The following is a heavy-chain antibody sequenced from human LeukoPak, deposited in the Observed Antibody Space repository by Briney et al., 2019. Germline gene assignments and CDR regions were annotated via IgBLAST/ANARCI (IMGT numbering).Heavy chain of an antibody. CDR1: GGSISTSGYY. V-gene: IGHV4-39*02. CDR2: VSYSGST. Sequence: SETLSLTCTVSGGSISTSGYYWGWIRQPPGKGLEWIGSVSYSGSTYYNPSLKSRVTISVDTSENQFSLQLSSVTAAGTAVYYCARDQGSGWGQGTLVTVSS. CDR3: ARDQGSG. D-gene: IGHD6-19*01. J-gene: IGHJ4*02.